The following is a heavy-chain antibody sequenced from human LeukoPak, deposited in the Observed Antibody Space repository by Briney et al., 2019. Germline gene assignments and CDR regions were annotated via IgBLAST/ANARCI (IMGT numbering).Heavy chain of an antibody. J-gene: IGHJ4*02. Sequence: GGSLRLSCAASGFTFGDYGMSWVRQAPGKGLEWVSGINWNGGSTGYADSVKGRFTISRDNAKNSLYLQMNSLRAEDTALYYCARDRRGSSWGYYFDYWGQGTLVTVSS. CDR3: ARDRRGSSWGYYFDY. CDR2: INWNGGST. CDR1: GFTFGDYG. D-gene: IGHD2-15*01. V-gene: IGHV3-20*04.